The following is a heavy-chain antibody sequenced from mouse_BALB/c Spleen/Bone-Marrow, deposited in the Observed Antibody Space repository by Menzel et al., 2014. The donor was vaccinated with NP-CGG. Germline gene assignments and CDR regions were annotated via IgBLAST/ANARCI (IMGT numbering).Heavy chain of an antibody. CDR3: ARGGRYDGAWFAY. CDR1: GYTFTSYV. Sequence: VQLKESGPELVKPGASVKMSCKASGYTFTSYVMHWVKQKPGQGLEWIGYISPYNDGTKYNEKFKGKATLTSDKSSSTAYMELSSLTSEDSAVYYCARGGRYDGAWFAYWGQGTLVTVSA. V-gene: IGHV1-14*01. CDR2: ISPYNDGT. D-gene: IGHD2-14*01. J-gene: IGHJ3*01.